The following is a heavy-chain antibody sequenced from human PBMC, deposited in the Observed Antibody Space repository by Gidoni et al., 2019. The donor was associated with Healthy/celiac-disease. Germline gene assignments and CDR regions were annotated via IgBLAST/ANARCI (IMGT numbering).Heavy chain of an antibody. CDR2: ISGSGGST. Sequence: EVQLLESGGGLVQPGGSLRLSCAASGFIFSSYAMSWVRQAPGKGLEWVSAISGSGGSTYYADSVKGRFTISRDNSKNTLYLQMNSLRAEDTAVYYCARVVPAANDAFDIWGQGTMVTVSS. D-gene: IGHD2-2*01. CDR3: ARVVPAANDAFDI. CDR1: GFIFSSYA. J-gene: IGHJ3*02. V-gene: IGHV3-23*01.